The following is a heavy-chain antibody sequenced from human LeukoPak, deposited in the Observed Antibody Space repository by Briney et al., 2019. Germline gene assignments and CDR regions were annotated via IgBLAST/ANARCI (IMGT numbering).Heavy chain of an antibody. J-gene: IGHJ2*01. D-gene: IGHD5-24*01. CDR2: INHSGST. V-gene: IGHV4-4*02. CDR1: GGSVSRSNW. CDR3: ARYGKGRWLTSTRPFWYFDL. Sequence: SGTLSLTCAVSGGSVSRSNWWNWVRQPPGKGLEWIGEINHSGSTNYNPSLKSRVTISVDTSKNQFSLKLSSVTAADTAVYYCARYGKGRWLTSTRPFWYFDLWGRGTLVTVSS.